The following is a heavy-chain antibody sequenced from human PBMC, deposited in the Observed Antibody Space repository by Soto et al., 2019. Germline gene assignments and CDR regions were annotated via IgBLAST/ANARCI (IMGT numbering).Heavy chain of an antibody. CDR1: GGSFSGYY. V-gene: IGHV4-34*01. CDR2: INHSGST. J-gene: IGHJ5*02. CDR3: ARGVVVVAATIWFDP. Sequence: SETLSLTCAVYGGSFSGYYWSWIRQPPGKGLEWIGEINHSGSTNYNPSLKSRVTISVDTSKNQFSLKLSSVTAADTAVYYCARGVVVVAATIWFDPWGQGTLVTVSS. D-gene: IGHD2-15*01.